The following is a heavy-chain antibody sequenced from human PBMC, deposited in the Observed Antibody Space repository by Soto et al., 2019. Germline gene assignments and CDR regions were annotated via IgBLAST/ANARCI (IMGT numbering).Heavy chain of an antibody. V-gene: IGHV3-23*01. J-gene: IGHJ6*02. CDR3: AKDQGVRFLEWLPYYYGMDV. CDR2: ISGSGGST. Sequence: GGSLRLSCAASGFTFSSYAMSWVRQAPGKGLEWVSAISGSGGSTYYADSVKGRFTISRDNSKNTLYLQMNSLRAEDTAVYYCAKDQGVRFLEWLPYYYGMDVWGQGTTVTVSS. CDR1: GFTFSSYA. D-gene: IGHD3-3*01.